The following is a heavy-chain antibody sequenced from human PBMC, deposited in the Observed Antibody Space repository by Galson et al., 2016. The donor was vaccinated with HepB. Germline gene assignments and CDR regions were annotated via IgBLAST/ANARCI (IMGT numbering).Heavy chain of an antibody. CDR1: GDSITSGSYHY. D-gene: IGHD3-16*01. V-gene: IGHV4-61*02. Sequence: TLSLTCTVSGDSITSGSYHYWSWIRQPVGKGLEWVGLMYTRGSTNYSPSLKGRVTISLDTSKNQVSLKLKSVTAADTAIYYCARGLGSWGQGTLVTVSS. CDR3: ARGLGS. J-gene: IGHJ5*02. CDR2: MYTRGST.